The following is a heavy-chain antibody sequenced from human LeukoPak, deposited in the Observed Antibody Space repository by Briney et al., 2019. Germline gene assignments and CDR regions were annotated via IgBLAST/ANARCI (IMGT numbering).Heavy chain of an antibody. V-gene: IGHV3-30*04. D-gene: IGHD3-3*02. CDR3: ARVRLARLYYGMDV. CDR1: GFTFSSYA. CDR2: ISYDGSNK. Sequence: GRSLRLSCAASGFTFSSYAMHWVRQAPGKGLEWVAVISYDGSNKYYADSVKGRFTISRDNSKNTLYLQMNSLRAEDTAVYYCARVRLARLYYGMDVWGQGTTVTVSS. J-gene: IGHJ6*02.